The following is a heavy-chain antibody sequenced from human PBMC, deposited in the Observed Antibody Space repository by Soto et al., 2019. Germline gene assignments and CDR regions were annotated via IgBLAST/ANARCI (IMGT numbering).Heavy chain of an antibody. D-gene: IGHD4-4*01. Sequence: GASVKVSCKASGGTFSSYAISWVRQAPGQGLEWMGGIIPIFGTANYAQKFQGRGTITADESTSTAYMELSSLRSEDTAVYYCARFPYSTYASLNWFHPWGQGTLVTVYS. J-gene: IGHJ5*02. CDR3: ARFPYSTYASLNWFHP. V-gene: IGHV1-69*13. CDR1: GGTFSSYA. CDR2: IIPIFGTA.